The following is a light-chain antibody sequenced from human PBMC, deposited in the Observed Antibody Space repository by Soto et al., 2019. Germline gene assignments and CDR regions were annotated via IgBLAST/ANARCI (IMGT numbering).Light chain of an antibody. CDR1: SSDIGGYNY. CDR2: DDS. Sequence: QSALTQPASVSGSPGQSITISCTGTSSDIGGYNYVSWYQQHPGKAPKLMIYDDSNRPSGVSHRFSGSKSGNTASLTISGLQAEDEADYYCSSYTSRSPVVFGGGTKLTVL. V-gene: IGLV2-14*01. CDR3: SSYTSRSPVV. J-gene: IGLJ2*01.